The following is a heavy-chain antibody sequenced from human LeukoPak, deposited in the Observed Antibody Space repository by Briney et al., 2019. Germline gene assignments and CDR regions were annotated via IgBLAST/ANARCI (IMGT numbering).Heavy chain of an antibody. CDR3: AREALFGSGKNYFDY. CDR1: GFTVSSNY. D-gene: IGHD3-10*01. V-gene: IGHV3-53*01. Sequence: PGGSLRLSCAASGFTVSSNYMSWVRQAPGKGLEWVSVIYSGGSTYYADSVKGRFTISRDNSKNTLYLQMNSLRAEDTAVYYCAREALFGSGKNYFDYWGQGTLVTVSS. J-gene: IGHJ4*02. CDR2: IYSGGST.